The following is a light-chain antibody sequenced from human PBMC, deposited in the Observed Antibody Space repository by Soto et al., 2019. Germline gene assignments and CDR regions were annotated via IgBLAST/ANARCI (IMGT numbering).Light chain of an antibody. V-gene: IGKV3-20*01. CDR1: QSFSSSY. CDR3: QQYGSSPIT. Sequence: EIVLTQSPGTLSLSPGERATLSCRASQSFSSSYLAWYQQKPGQAPRLLIYGASSMATGIPDRFSGSGSGTDFTLTISRLEPEDFAVYYCQQYGSSPITFGPGTKVEIK. CDR2: GAS. J-gene: IGKJ3*01.